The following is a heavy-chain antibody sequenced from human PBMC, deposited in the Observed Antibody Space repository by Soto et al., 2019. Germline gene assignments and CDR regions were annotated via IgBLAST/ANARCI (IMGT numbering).Heavy chain of an antibody. Sequence: SETLCLTCAVDGGSFSCYYWSWIRQPPGKGLEWIGEINHSGSTNYNPSLKSRVTISVDTSKNQFSLKLSSVTAADTAVYYCARGPTYYDFWSGYYQTVYFDYWGQGTLVTVSS. CDR2: INHSGST. J-gene: IGHJ4*02. V-gene: IGHV4-34*01. D-gene: IGHD3-3*01. CDR1: GGSFSCYY. CDR3: ARGPTYYDFWSGYYQTVYFDY.